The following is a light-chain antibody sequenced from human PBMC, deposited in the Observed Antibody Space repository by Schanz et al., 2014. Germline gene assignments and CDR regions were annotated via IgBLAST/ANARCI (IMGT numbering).Light chain of an antibody. J-gene: IGLJ2*01. V-gene: IGLV1-51*01. CDR1: SSNIGSNS. CDR3: GTWDTSLSAGV. Sequence: QSLLTQPPSVSAAPGQKVTISCSGSSSNIGSNSVSWYQQLPGTAPKLLIYDNNKRPSGIPDRFSGSKSGTSATLGITGLQTGDEADYYCGTWDTSLSAGVFGGGTKLTVL. CDR2: DNN.